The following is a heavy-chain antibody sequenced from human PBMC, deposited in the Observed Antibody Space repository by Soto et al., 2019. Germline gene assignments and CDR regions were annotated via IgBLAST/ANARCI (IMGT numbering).Heavy chain of an antibody. CDR1: GGSFIGYY. Sequence: PSETLSLTCAVYGGSFIGYYWSWIRQPPWKGLEWIGEINHSGSTNYNPSLKSRVTISVDTSKNQFSLKLSSVTAADTAVYYCARGLRQLAAWGQGTQVTVSS. CDR3: ARGLRQLAA. CDR2: INHSGST. D-gene: IGHD6-6*01. V-gene: IGHV4-34*01. J-gene: IGHJ5*02.